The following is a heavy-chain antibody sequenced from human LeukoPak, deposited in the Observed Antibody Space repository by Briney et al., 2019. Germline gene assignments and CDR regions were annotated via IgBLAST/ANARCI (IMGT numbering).Heavy chain of an antibody. Sequence: SETLSLTCTVSGGSISSYYWSWIRQPPGKGLEWIGYIYYSGSTNYNPSLKSRVTISVDTSKNQFSLKLSSVTAADTAVYYCARARDYYDSSGYYLGDAFDIWGQGTMVTVSS. CDR3: ARARDYYDSSGYYLGDAFDI. J-gene: IGHJ3*02. CDR1: GGSISSYY. CDR2: IYYSGST. D-gene: IGHD3-22*01. V-gene: IGHV4-59*01.